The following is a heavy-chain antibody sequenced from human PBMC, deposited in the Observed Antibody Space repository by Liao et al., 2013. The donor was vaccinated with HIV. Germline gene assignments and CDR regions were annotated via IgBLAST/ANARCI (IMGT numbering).Heavy chain of an antibody. J-gene: IGHJ4*02. CDR2: VYFTGSD. V-gene: IGHV4-39*07. CDR1: GGSISSQTNF. CDR3: ARILRPEVAVALDY. Sequence: QVQLQASGPGLIKPSETLSLTCTVSGGSISSQTNFWGWIRQPPGKGLEWIGSVYFTGSDYYTPSLKSRATISVDTSKNQMSLHLTSVTAADTAIYYCARILRPEVAVALDYWGQGSLVTVSS. D-gene: IGHD1-14*01.